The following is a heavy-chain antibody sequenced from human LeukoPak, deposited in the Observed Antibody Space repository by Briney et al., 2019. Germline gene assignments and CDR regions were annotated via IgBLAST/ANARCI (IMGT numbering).Heavy chain of an antibody. V-gene: IGHV4-59*01. CDR1: GGSISSYY. J-gene: IGHJ4*02. CDR3: ARGRWGFGY. D-gene: IGHD7-27*01. Sequence: SETLSLTCTVSGGSISSYYWRWIRHPPGRGLEWIGYIYYSGSTNYNPSLKSRVTISVDTSKNQFSLKLSSVTAADTAVYYCARGRWGFGYWGQGTLVTVSS. CDR2: IYYSGST.